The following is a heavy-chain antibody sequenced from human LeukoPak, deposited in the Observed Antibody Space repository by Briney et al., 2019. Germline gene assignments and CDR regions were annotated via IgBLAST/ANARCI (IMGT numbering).Heavy chain of an antibody. CDR3: ARASYSGSYLNDPDDAFDI. J-gene: IGHJ3*02. CDR1: GGSISSSSYY. CDR2: IYYSGST. Sequence: SETLSLTCTVSGGSISSSSYYWGWIRQPPGKGLEWIGSIYYSGSTYYNPSLKSRVTISVDTSKNQFSLKLSSVTAADTAVYYCARASYSGSYLNDPDDAFDIWGQGTMVTVSS. D-gene: IGHD1-26*01. V-gene: IGHV4-39*01.